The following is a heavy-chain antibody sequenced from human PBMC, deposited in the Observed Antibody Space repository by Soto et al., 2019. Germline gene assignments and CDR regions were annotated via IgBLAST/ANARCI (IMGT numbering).Heavy chain of an antibody. CDR3: AKDVEYSSSSGGDY. Sequence: EVQLLESGGGLVQPGGSLRLSCAASGFTFSSYAMSWVRQAPGKGLEWVSAISGSGGSTYYADSVKGRFTISRDNSKITLYLQMNSLRAEDTAVYYCAKDVEYSSSSGGDYWGQGTLVTVSS. J-gene: IGHJ4*02. D-gene: IGHD6-6*01. CDR1: GFTFSSYA. CDR2: ISGSGGST. V-gene: IGHV3-23*01.